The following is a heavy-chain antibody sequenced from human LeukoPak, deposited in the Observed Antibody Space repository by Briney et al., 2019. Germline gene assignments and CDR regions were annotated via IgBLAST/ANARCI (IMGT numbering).Heavy chain of an antibody. V-gene: IGHV3-9*01. J-gene: IGHJ3*02. D-gene: IGHD6-19*01. CDR2: ISWNSGSI. Sequence: PGGSLRLSCAASGFTFDDYAMHWVRQAPGKGLEWVSGISWNSGSIGYADSVKGRFIISSDNAKNSLYLQMNSLRAEDTALYYCAKDIKYSSGWYSAFDIWGQGTMVTVSS. CDR1: GFTFDDYA. CDR3: AKDIKYSSGWYSAFDI.